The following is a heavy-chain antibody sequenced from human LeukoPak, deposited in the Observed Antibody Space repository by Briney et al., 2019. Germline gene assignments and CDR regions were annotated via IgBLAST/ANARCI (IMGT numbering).Heavy chain of an antibody. D-gene: IGHD3-22*01. CDR1: GFTFSNAW. Sequence: GGSLRLSCAASGFTFSNAWMSWVRQAPGKGLEWVGRIKSKTDGGTTDYAAPVKGRFTISRDNSKNTLYLQMNSLRDEDTAVYYCVRDDDRPDNGLDYWGQGTLVTVSS. J-gene: IGHJ4*02. CDR3: VRDDDRPDNGLDY. CDR2: IKSKTDGGTT. V-gene: IGHV3-15*01.